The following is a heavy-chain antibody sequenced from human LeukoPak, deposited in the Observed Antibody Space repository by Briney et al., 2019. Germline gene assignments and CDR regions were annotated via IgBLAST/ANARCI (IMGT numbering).Heavy chain of an antibody. CDR1: GGSISYYY. Sequence: SETLSLTCTVSGGSISYYYWSWIRQPPGKGLEWIGYIYYNGSTNYNPSLKSRVTISVDMSKNQFSLKVTSATAADTAIYYCARKGGHFDYWGQGTLVTVSS. V-gene: IGHV4-59*01. CDR3: ARKGGHFDY. CDR2: IYYNGST. D-gene: IGHD2-15*01. J-gene: IGHJ4*02.